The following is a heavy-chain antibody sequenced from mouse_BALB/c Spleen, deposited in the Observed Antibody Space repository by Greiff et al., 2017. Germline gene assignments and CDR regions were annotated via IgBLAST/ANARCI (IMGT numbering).Heavy chain of an antibody. J-gene: IGHJ2*01. V-gene: IGHV1-20*02. Sequence: EVQRVESGPELVKPGASVKISCKASGYSFTGYFMNWVMQSHGKSLEWIGRINPYNGDTFYNQKFKGKATLTVDKSSSTAHMELRSLASEDSAVYYCARNYGNFDYWGQGTTLTVSS. CDR2: INPYNGDT. CDR1: GYSFTGYF. D-gene: IGHD2-1*01. CDR3: ARNYGNFDY.